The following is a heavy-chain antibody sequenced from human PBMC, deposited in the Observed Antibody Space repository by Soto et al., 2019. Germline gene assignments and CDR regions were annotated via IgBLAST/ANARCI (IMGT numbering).Heavy chain of an antibody. J-gene: IGHJ6*02. CDR3: AKGYVWGSYRPSMDV. Sequence: GGSLRLSCAASGFTFNTYAVHWVRQAPGKGLEWVAGVSSDGSNKDYSDSVKGRFSISRDNANNTLFLQMNSLRAEDTAVYYCAKGYVWGSYRPSMDVWGHGTTVTVSS. CDR1: GFTFNTYA. CDR2: VSSDGSNK. V-gene: IGHV3-30*04. D-gene: IGHD3-16*02.